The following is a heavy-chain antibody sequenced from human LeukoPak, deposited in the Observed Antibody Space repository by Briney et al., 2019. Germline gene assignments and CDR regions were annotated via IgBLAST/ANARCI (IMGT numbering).Heavy chain of an antibody. CDR1: GFTYSHYG. V-gene: IGHV3-33*06. D-gene: IGHD4-11*01. CDR2: IWSDATEK. CDR3: AKDAQRGFDYSNSLDY. J-gene: IGHJ4*02. Sequence: PGGSLRLSCAASGFTYSHYGMHWVRQAPGKGLEWVAVIWSDATEKYYGDAVKGRFTISRDNSRNTLYLQMNSLRAEDTAVYYCAKDAQRGFDYSNSLDYWGQGTLVTVSS.